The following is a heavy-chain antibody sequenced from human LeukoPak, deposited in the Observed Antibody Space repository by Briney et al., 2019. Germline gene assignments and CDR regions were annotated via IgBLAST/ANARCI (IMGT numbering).Heavy chain of an antibody. J-gene: IGHJ4*02. D-gene: IGHD6-19*01. CDR2: INPSGGST. CDR3: ARTWSLAVAGHAFDY. CDR1: GYTFTSYY. Sequence: ASVKVSCKASGYTFTSYYMHWVRQAPGQGLEWMGIINPSGGSTSYAQKFQGRVTMTRDTSTSTVYMELSSLRSEDTAVYYCARTWSLAVAGHAFDYWGQGTLVTVSS. V-gene: IGHV1-46*01.